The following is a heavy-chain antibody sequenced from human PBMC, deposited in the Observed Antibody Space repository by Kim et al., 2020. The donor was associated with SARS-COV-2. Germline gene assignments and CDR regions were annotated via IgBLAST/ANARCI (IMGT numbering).Heavy chain of an antibody. CDR2: SDR. V-gene: IGHV3-21*01. CDR3: ATESLLYYA. D-gene: IGHD3-3*01. J-gene: IGHJ4*02. Sequence: SDRYYAASVKGRFTTSGDNAKNSLYLQMNSLGAEDTAVYYWATESLLYYAWGQGTLVTVSS.